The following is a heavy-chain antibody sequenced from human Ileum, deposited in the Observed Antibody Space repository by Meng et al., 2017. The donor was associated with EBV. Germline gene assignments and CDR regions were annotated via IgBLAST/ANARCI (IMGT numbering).Heavy chain of an antibody. J-gene: IGHJ4*02. CDR3: AREYGDYGYYFDY. V-gene: IGHV3-11*01. CDR1: GFTFSNYY. CDR2: ISSSGSTI. D-gene: IGHD4-17*01. Sequence: VELLGYWGVLVKPGGSLRLPCEASGFTFSNYYMSWIRQDPGKGLEWVSYISSSGSTIYYADSVKDRFTISRDNAKNSLYLQMNSLRAEDTAVYYCAREYGDYGYYFDYWGQGTLVTVSS.